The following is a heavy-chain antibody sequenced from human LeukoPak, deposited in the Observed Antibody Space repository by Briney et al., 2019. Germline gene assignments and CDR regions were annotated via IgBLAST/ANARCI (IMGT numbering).Heavy chain of an antibody. CDR3: ARGRDVDY. D-gene: IGHD2-21*02. CDR1: GYTFTNYT. V-gene: IGHV1-18*01. CDR2: ITTYNGNT. Sequence: RASVNVSFTASGYTFTNYTIIWVRQAPGQGLEWMGWITTYNGNTNYAQKLQGRVTMTTDTSTSTAYMELRSLRSDDTAVYYCARGRDVDYWGQGTLVTVSS. J-gene: IGHJ4*02.